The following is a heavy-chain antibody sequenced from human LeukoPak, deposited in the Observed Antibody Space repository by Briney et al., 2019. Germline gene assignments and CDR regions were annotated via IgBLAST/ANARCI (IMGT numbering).Heavy chain of an antibody. D-gene: IGHD6-13*01. CDR3: ARSPRNPAAGTAFDY. CDR1: GFTFSSYW. J-gene: IGHJ4*02. Sequence: PGGSLRLSCAASGFTFSSYWMHWVRQASGKGLVWVSRINSDGSSTSYADSVKGRFTISRDNAKNTLYLQMNSLRAEDTAVYYCARSPRNPAAGTAFDYWGQGTLVTVSS. CDR2: INSDGSST. V-gene: IGHV3-74*01.